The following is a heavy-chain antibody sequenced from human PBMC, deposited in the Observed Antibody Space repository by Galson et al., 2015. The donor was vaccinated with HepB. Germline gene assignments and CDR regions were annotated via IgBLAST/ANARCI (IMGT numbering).Heavy chain of an antibody. Sequence: SLRLSCAASGFTVSSNYMSWVRQAPGKGLEWVSVIYSGGSTYYADSVKGRFTISSDNSKNTLYLQMNSLRAEDTAVYYCAKDGIMVANNPYHFHYWGQGTLVTVSS. CDR3: AKDGIMVANNPYHFHY. V-gene: IGHV3-66*02. D-gene: IGHD2-15*01. CDR1: GFTVSSNY. CDR2: IYSGGST. J-gene: IGHJ4*02.